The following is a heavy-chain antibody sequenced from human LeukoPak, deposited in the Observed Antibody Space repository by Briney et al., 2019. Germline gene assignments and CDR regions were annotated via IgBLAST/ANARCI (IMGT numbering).Heavy chain of an antibody. CDR3: ARDRVYYDSSGYYRRINWFDP. CDR1: GCTFSSYA. D-gene: IGHD3-22*01. Sequence: PGGSLRLSCAASGCTFSSYAMHWVRQAPGKGLEWVAVISYDGSNKYYADSVKGRFTISRDNSKNTLYLQMNSLRAEDTAVYYCARDRVYYDSSGYYRRINWFDPWGQGTLVTVSS. J-gene: IGHJ5*02. V-gene: IGHV3-30-3*01. CDR2: ISYDGSNK.